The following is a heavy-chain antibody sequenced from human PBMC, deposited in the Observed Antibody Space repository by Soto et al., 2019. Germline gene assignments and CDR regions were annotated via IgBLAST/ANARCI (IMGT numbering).Heavy chain of an antibody. CDR3: ARAPLGWFDP. CDR1: GYTLTELS. J-gene: IGHJ5*02. V-gene: IGHV1-24*01. CDR2: FDPEDGET. D-gene: IGHD3-16*01. Sequence: ASVKVSCKVSGYTLTELSMHWVRQAPGKGLEWMGGFDPEDGETIYAQKFQGRVTMTGNTSTGTAYMELSSLRSEDTAVYYCARAPLGWFDPWGQGTLVTVSS.